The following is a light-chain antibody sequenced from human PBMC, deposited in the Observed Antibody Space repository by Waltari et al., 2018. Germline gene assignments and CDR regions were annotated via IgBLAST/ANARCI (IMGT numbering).Light chain of an antibody. V-gene: IGKV1-5*01. J-gene: IGKJ1*01. CDR2: DAS. Sequence: DIQMTQSPSTLSASVGDRVTLTCRASQSISSWLAWYQQKPGKAPTLLIYDASSLERGVPSRFSGSGSGTEFTLTISSLQPDDSATYWCQTYNNYGTFGQGTKVEI. CDR1: QSISSW. CDR3: QTYNNYGT.